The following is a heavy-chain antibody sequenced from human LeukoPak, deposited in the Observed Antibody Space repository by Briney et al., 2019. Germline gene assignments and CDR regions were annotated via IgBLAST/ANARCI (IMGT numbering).Heavy chain of an antibody. D-gene: IGHD1-26*01. CDR2: FDPEDGKA. V-gene: IGHV1-24*01. CDR1: GYTLSELS. CDR3: VTGVPYSGSYYFDY. Sequence: ASVKVSCKVSGYTLSELSMHWVRQAPGKGLEWMGGFDPEDGKAIYAQKFQGRVTMTEDTSTETAYMELSSLRSEDTAVYYCVTGVPYSGSYYFDYWGQGTLVTVSS. J-gene: IGHJ4*02.